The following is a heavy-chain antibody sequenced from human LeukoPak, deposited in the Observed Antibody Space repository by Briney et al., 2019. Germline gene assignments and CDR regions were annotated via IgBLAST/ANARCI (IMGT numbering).Heavy chain of an antibody. D-gene: IGHD3-22*01. Sequence: SETLSLTCAVYGGSFSGYYWSWIRQPPGKGLEWIGEINHSGSTNYNPSLKSRVTISVDTSKNQFSLKLSSVTAADTAVYYCARVSRHLVNSGSSGYYVVDYWGQGTLVTVSS. CDR1: GGSFSGYY. CDR3: ARVSRHLVNSGSSGYYVVDY. J-gene: IGHJ4*02. V-gene: IGHV4-34*01. CDR2: INHSGST.